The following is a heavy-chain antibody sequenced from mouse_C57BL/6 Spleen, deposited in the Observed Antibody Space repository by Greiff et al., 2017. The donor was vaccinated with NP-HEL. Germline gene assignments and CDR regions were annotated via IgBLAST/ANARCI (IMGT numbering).Heavy chain of an antibody. Sequence: QVQLQQPGAELVRPGSSVKLSCKASGYTFTSYWMHWVKQRPIQGLEWIGNIDPSDSETHYNQKFKDKATLTVDKSSSTAYMQLSSLTSEDSAVYYCARSGEYDYQAWFAYWGKGTLVTVSA. V-gene: IGHV1-52*01. CDR1: GYTFTSYW. D-gene: IGHD2-4*01. J-gene: IGHJ3*01. CDR2: IDPSDSET. CDR3: ARSGEYDYQAWFAY.